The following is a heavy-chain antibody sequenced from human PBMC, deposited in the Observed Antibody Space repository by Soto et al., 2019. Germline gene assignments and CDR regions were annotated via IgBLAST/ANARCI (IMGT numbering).Heavy chain of an antibody. D-gene: IGHD3-22*01. V-gene: IGHV4-59*12. CDR1: GGSISSYY. CDR2: IYHSGGP. Sequence: QVQLQESGPGLVKPSETLSLTCTVSGGSISSYYWSWIRQPPGKGLEWIGYIYHSGGPAFNPSLKSRVTITVDSSNNQFSLKLRSVTAADTAVYYCARDSRSGYYLEYWGQGTLITVSS. CDR3: ARDSRSGYYLEY. J-gene: IGHJ4*02.